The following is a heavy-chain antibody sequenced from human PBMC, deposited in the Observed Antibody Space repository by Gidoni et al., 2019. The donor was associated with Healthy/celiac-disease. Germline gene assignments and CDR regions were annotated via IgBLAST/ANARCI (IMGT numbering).Heavy chain of an antibody. J-gene: IGHJ4*02. CDR1: GGSFSGYY. CDR2: INHSGST. D-gene: IGHD2-15*01. Sequence: QVQLQQRGAGLLKPSETLSLTCAVYGGSFSGYYWSWIRQPPGKGLEWIGEINHSGSTNYNPSLKSRVTISVDTSKNQFSLKLSSVTAADTAVYYCARGRGGGYDYWGQGTLVTVSS. CDR3: ARGRGGGYDY. V-gene: IGHV4-34*01.